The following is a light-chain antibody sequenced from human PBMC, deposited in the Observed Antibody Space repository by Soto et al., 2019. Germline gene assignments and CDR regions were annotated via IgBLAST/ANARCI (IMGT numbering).Light chain of an antibody. CDR3: QQRTNWPIT. CDR2: DAS. V-gene: IGKV3-11*01. Sequence: EIVLTQSPATLSLSPGERATLSCRASQSVSIYLAWYQQKPGQAPRLLIYDASNRATGIPARFSGSGSGTDFTLTISSLEPEDFAFYYCQQRTNWPITFGQGTRLEIK. CDR1: QSVSIY. J-gene: IGKJ5*01.